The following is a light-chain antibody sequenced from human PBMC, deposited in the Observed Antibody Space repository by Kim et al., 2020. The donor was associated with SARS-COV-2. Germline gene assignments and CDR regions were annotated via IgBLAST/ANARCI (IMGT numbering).Light chain of an antibody. V-gene: IGLV3-19*01. CDR2: GKN. CDR1: SLRSYY. Sequence: VALGQTVRITCQGDSLRSYYASWYQQKRGQAPVLVIYGKNNRHSGIPDRFSGSSSGNTASLTITGAQAEDEADYYCNSRDSSGPVVFGGGTQLTVL. J-gene: IGLJ2*01. CDR3: NSRDSSGPVV.